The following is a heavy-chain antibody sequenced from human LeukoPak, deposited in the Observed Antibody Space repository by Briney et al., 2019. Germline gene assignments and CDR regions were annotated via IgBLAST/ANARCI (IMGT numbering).Heavy chain of an antibody. CDR3: AKWGDYDVLTGYYDSDY. J-gene: IGHJ4*02. V-gene: IGHV3-23*01. Sequence: SVKGRFTIARDNSKNTLYLQMNSLIAEDTAIYYCAKWGDYDVLTGYYDSDYWGQGTLVTVSS. D-gene: IGHD3-9*01.